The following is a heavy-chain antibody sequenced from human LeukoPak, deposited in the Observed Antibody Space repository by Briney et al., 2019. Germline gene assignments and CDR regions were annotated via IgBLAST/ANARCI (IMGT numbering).Heavy chain of an antibody. CDR2: ISGSGGST. Sequence: GGSLRLSCAASGFTFSSYAMSWVRQAPGKGLEWVSAISGSGGSTYYADSVKGRFTISRDNSKNTLYLQMNSLRAEDTAVYYCAKEGYLRLGELSLNLFDYWGQGTLVTVSS. J-gene: IGHJ4*02. CDR1: GFTFSSYA. D-gene: IGHD3-16*02. V-gene: IGHV3-23*01. CDR3: AKEGYLRLGELSLNLFDY.